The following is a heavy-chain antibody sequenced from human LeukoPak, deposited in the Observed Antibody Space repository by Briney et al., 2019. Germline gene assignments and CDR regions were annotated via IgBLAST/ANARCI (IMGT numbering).Heavy chain of an antibody. J-gene: IGHJ6*02. CDR1: GFTFSSYA. Sequence: PGGSLRLSCAASGFTFSSYAMHWVRQAPGKGLEWVSVIYSGGSTYYADSVKGRFTISRDNSKNTLYLRMNSLRAEDTAVYYCARDTVTTPVGYYYGMDVWGQGTTVTVSS. CDR3: ARDTVTTPVGYYYGMDV. D-gene: IGHD4-17*01. V-gene: IGHV3-53*01. CDR2: IYSGGST.